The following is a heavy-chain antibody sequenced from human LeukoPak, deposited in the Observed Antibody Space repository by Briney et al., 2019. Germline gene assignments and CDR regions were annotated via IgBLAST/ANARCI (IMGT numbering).Heavy chain of an antibody. CDR2: TYYSGST. CDR1: GGSISSYY. CDR3: ARDDSGYDYFDN. J-gene: IGHJ4*02. D-gene: IGHD5-12*01. Sequence: SETLSLTCTVSGGSISSYYWSWIRQPPGKGLEWIGYTYYSGSTNYNPSLKSRVTISVDTSKNQFSLKLSSVTAADTAVYYCARDDSGYDYFDNWGQGTLVTVSS. V-gene: IGHV4-59*01.